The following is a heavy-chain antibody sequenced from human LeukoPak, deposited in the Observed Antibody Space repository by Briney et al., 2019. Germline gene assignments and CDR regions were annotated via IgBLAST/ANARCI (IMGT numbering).Heavy chain of an antibody. Sequence: GGSLRLSCAASGFTFSSYSMNWVRQAPGKGLEWVSAISGSGGSTYYADSVKGRFTISRDNSKNTLYLQMNSLRAEDTAVYYCAKEVRGATYFDYWGQGTLVTVSS. J-gene: IGHJ4*02. V-gene: IGHV3-23*01. D-gene: IGHD1-26*01. CDR2: ISGSGGST. CDR1: GFTFSSYS. CDR3: AKEVRGATYFDY.